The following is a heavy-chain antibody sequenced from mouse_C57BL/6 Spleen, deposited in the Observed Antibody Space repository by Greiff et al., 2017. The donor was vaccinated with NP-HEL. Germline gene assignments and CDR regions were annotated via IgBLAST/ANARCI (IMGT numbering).Heavy chain of an antibody. Sequence: VQLLPSVASLVLPGASVQLSCPASGFTFTDYFMHWVQQRTDQRLEWLGRIDPEDGETKYAPTFQGKATITADTSSNTAYLQLSSLTSEDTAVYYCALDGSAWFAYWGQGTLVTVSA. D-gene: IGHD2-3*01. J-gene: IGHJ3*01. CDR3: ALDGSAWFAY. CDR2: IDPEDGET. CDR1: GFTFTDYF. V-gene: IGHV14-2*01.